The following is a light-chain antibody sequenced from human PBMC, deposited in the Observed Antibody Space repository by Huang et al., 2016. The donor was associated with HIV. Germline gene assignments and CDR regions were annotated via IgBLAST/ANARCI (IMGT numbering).Light chain of an antibody. V-gene: IGKV1-6*01. CDR2: TAS. CDR1: QDIGND. CDR3: LQDYTYPWT. J-gene: IGKJ1*01. Sequence: AIQMTQSPASLSASVVDRVTITCRASQDIGNDLGWYQQRLGKAPKLLVSTASHLQSGVPSIFTGSGSSTNFTLTISGLQPEDFATYYCLQDYTYPWTFGQGTKVEI.